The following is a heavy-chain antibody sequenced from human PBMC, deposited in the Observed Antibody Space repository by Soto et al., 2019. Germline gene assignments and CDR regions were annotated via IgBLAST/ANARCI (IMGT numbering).Heavy chain of an antibody. CDR1: GDSISGGY. CDR2: ISDTGTT. Sequence: QVHLQESGPELLKASETLSLTCTVSGDSISGGYWNWLRQSPGEGLERIGHISDTGTTNYSPSLKSRVFMSVDTSKTQISLKVSSVNTADTAVYYCARDRRSNSGYEPDWYLDLWGRGTLVTVSS. V-gene: IGHV4-59*01. J-gene: IGHJ2*01. CDR3: ARDRRSNSGYEPDWYLDL. D-gene: IGHD5-12*01.